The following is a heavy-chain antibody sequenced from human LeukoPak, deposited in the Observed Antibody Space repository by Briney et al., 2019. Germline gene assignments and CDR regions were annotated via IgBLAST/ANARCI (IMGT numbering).Heavy chain of an antibody. CDR3: ARVVTRLREGAYQYDLDV. V-gene: IGHV1-3*01. J-gene: IGHJ6*02. D-gene: IGHD3-16*01. Sequence: ASVKVSCEASGYTFTNYILHWVRQAPGQRLEWMGWINAGNGDTEYSQKFQGRVTSTRDTSANTVYMDLRSLRSEDTAVYYCARVVTRLREGAYQYDLDVWGQGTTVTVSS. CDR2: INAGNGDT. CDR1: GYTFTNYI.